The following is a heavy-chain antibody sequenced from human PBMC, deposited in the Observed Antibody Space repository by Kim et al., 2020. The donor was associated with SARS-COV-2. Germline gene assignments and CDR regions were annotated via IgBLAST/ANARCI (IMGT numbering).Heavy chain of an antibody. CDR3: AKAIGWLRLGTYFDY. CDR2: ISGSGGST. D-gene: IGHD5-12*01. J-gene: IGHJ4*02. CDR1: GFTFSSYA. Sequence: GGSLRLSCAASGFTFSSYAMSWVRQAPGKGLEWVSAISGSGGSTYYADSVKGRFTISRDNSKNTLYLQMNSLRAEDTAVYYCAKAIGWLRLGTYFDYWGQGTLVTVSS. V-gene: IGHV3-23*01.